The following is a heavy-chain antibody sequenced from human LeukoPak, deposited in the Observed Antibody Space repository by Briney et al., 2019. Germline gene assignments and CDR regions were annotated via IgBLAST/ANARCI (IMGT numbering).Heavy chain of an antibody. Sequence: ASVKVSCKASGYTFTSYGISWVRQAPGQGLEWMGWISAYNGNTNYAQKLQGRVTMTTDTSTSTAYMELRSLRSDDTAVYYCARDEVKWLHIYHYYGMDVWGQGTTVTVSS. CDR2: ISAYNGNT. CDR1: GYTFTSYG. V-gene: IGHV1-18*01. CDR3: ARDEVKWLHIYHYYGMDV. J-gene: IGHJ6*02. D-gene: IGHD5-12*01.